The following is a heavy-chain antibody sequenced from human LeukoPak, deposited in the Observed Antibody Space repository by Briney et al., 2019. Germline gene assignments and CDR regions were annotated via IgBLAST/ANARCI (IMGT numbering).Heavy chain of an antibody. CDR1: GFTFSRYA. J-gene: IGHJ4*02. CDR3: ARGLAYNYDSSAYFLDY. Sequence: GGSLRLSCAASGFTFSRYAMHWVRQAPGKGLEWVAVTSNDGNNKYYGDSVKGRFTISRDNSKNTLYLQMSSLRAEDTAVYYCARGLAYNYDSSAYFLDYWGQGTLVTVSS. CDR2: TSNDGNNK. D-gene: IGHD3-22*01. V-gene: IGHV3-30*04.